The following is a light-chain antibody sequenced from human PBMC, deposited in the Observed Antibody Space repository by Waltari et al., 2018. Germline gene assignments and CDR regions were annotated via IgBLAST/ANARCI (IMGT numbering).Light chain of an antibody. V-gene: IGKV4-1*01. CDR2: WAS. CDR1: QSVFYKSDNKNY. CDR3: QEYYRSRT. J-gene: IGKJ1*01. Sequence: DIVMTQSPDSLAVSLGERATIDCKSSQSVFYKSDNKNYLAWYQHKPGHPPKLIFYWASTRESGVPDLFRASGSGRDFTLTINNLQGEDVAVYYCQEYYRSRTFGQGTKVEIK.